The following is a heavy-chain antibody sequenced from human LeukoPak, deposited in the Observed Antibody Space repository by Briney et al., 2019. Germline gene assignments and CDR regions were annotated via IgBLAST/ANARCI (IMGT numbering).Heavy chain of an antibody. CDR3: AKTLYSSSWHSSYYYYYYGMDV. Sequence: GSLRLSCAASGFTFSSYGMHWVRQAPGKGLEWVAVISYDGNNKYYADSVKGRFTISRDNSKNTLFLQMNSLRAEDTAVYYCAKTLYSSSWHSSYYYYYYGMDVWGQGTTVTVSS. CDR2: ISYDGNNK. J-gene: IGHJ6*02. CDR1: GFTFSSYG. D-gene: IGHD6-13*01. V-gene: IGHV3-30*18.